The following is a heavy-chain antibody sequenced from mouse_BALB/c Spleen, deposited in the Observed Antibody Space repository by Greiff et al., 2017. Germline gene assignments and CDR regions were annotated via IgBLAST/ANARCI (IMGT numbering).Heavy chain of an antibody. CDR1: GYSLTSYG. Sequence: VQRVESGPGLVKPSQTLSITCTVSGYSLTSYGVNWVRQSPGQGLEWLGVLWSGGSTDYNAAFISRLSISKDNTKSQVFFKMNSLQANDSATYYGDRKGERGYAMDYWGQGTSVTVSS. CDR3: DRKGERGYAMDY. CDR2: LWSGGST. J-gene: IGHJ4*01. V-gene: IGHV2-2*02.